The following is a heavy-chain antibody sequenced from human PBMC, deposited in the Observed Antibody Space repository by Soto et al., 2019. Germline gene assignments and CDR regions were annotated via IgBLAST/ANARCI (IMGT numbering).Heavy chain of an antibody. D-gene: IGHD3-22*01. CDR1: GFTFDDHA. J-gene: IGHJ4*02. V-gene: IGHV3-9*01. CDR2: ISWNSGSI. Sequence: EVQLVESGGGLVQPGRSLRLSCAASGFTFDDHAMHWVRQVPGKGLEWVSGISWNSGSIGYADSVKGRFTISRDNAENSLYLQMNSLRVEDTALYYCVRDMDVSGYARFEYWGQGTLVTVSS. CDR3: VRDMDVSGYARFEY.